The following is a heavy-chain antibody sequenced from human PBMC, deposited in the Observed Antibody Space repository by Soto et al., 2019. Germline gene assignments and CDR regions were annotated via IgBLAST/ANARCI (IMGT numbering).Heavy chain of an antibody. D-gene: IGHD3-3*01. CDR1: GFIFGSYA. CDR2: ISGSGGTT. J-gene: IGHJ4*02. CDR3: AQGKRFLVWAFDY. Sequence: EVQLLESGGGWVQPGGSLRLSCTASGFIFGSYAMSWVRQAPGKGLEWVSTISGSGGTTFYTDSVKGRFTISRDNSKNTVRLQVISLGAEDTAVYYCAQGKRFLVWAFDYWGQGTLITVSS. V-gene: IGHV3-23*01.